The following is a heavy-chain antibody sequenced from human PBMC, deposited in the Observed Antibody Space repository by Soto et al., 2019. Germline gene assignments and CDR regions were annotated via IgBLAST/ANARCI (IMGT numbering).Heavy chain of an antibody. J-gene: IGHJ6*02. Sequence: SVKVSCKASGGTFSSYAISWVRQAPGQGLEWMGGIIPIFGTANYAQKFQGRVTITADESTSTAYMELSSLRSEDTAVYYCARVEDYYDSSGSIPVDVWGQGTTVTVSS. CDR1: GGTFSSYA. CDR2: IIPIFGTA. CDR3: ARVEDYYDSSGSIPVDV. D-gene: IGHD3-22*01. V-gene: IGHV1-69*13.